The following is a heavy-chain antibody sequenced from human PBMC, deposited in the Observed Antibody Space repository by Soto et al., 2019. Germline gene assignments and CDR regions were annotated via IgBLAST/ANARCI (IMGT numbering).Heavy chain of an antibody. CDR3: ARGVSAGVDY. CDR1: GYSFTSLD. D-gene: IGHD1-26*01. V-gene: IGHV1-8*01. Sequence: ASVKVSCKASGYSFTSLDINWVRQTAGQGLEWMGWMQPSTGRTGYAQKFQGRVTMTRDTSINTAYMELTTLTSDDTTFYYCARGVSAGVDYWGQGTLVTVSS. J-gene: IGHJ4*02. CDR2: MQPSTGRT.